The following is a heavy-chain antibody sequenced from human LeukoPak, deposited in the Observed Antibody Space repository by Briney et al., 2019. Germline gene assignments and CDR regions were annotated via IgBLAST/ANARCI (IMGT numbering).Heavy chain of an antibody. CDR3: ARDRYCMDV. CDR2: IYYSGST. CDR1: GGSISSYY. Sequence: KPSETLSLTCTVSGGSISSYYWSWIRQPPGKGLEWIGYIYYSGSTNYNPSLKSRVTISVDTSKNQFSLKLSSVTATDTAVYYCARDRYCMDVWGKGTTVTVSS. J-gene: IGHJ6*03. V-gene: IGHV4-59*01.